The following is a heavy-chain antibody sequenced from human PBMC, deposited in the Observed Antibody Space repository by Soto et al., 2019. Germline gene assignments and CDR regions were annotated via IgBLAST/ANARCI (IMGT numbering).Heavy chain of an antibody. CDR3: AKAMTITGTPDRYYYYGMDV. CDR1: GFTFSSYG. J-gene: IGHJ6*02. V-gene: IGHV3-30*18. D-gene: IGHD1-20*01. Sequence: GGSLRLSCAASGFTFSSYGMHWVRQAPGKGLEWVAVISYDGSNKYYADSVKGRFTISRDNSKNTLYLQMNSLRAEDTAVYYCAKAMTITGTPDRYYYYGMDVWGQGTTVTVSS. CDR2: ISYDGSNK.